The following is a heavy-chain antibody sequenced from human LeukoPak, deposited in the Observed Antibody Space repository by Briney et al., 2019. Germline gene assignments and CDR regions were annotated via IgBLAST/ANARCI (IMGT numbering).Heavy chain of an antibody. CDR3: ARRSSGYSYGH. J-gene: IGHJ4*02. Sequence: SETLSLTCTVSGGSISSYYWSWIRQPPGEGLEWIGYIYYSGSTNYDPSLKSRVTISVDTSKNQFSLKLSSVTAADTAVYYCARRSSGYSYGHWGQGTLVTVSS. CDR1: GGSISSYY. CDR2: IYYSGST. D-gene: IGHD5-18*01. V-gene: IGHV4-59*01.